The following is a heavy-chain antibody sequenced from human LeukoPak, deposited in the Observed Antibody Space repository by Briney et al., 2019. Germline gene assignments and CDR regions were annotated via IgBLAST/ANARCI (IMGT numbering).Heavy chain of an antibody. CDR3: ARGYDYDY. D-gene: IGHD5-12*01. V-gene: IGHV3-48*02. CDR1: GFTFSSYS. Sequence: PGGSLRLSCAASGFTFSSYSMNWVRQVPGKGLEWVSYISGGSSTIYYADFVKGRFTISRDNAKNSLYLQMNSLRDEDTALYYCARGYDYDYWGQGTLVTVSS. J-gene: IGHJ4*02. CDR2: ISGGSSTI.